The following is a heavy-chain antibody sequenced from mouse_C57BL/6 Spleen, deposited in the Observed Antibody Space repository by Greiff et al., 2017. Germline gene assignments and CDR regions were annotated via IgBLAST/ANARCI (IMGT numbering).Heavy chain of an antibody. CDR3: ASDGDYDYDDGFAY. J-gene: IGHJ3*01. CDR1: GYTFTSYW. Sequence: VQLQQPGAELVKPGASVKMSCKASGYTFTSYWITWVKQRPGQGLEWIGDIYPGSGSTNYNEKFKSKATLTVDTSSSTAYMQLSSLTSEDSAVYYCASDGDYDYDDGFAYWGQGTLVTVSA. D-gene: IGHD2-4*01. CDR2: IYPGSGST. V-gene: IGHV1-55*01.